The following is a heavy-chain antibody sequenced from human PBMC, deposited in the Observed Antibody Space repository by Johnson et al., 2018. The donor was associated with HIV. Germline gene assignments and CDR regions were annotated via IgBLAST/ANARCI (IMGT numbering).Heavy chain of an antibody. D-gene: IGHD3-3*01. CDR3: ARDRGVFWNNDYKGDAFDI. CDR1: GFTFDDYG. V-gene: IGHV3-20*04. J-gene: IGHJ3*02. CDR2: ISGSGGRT. Sequence: VQLVESGGGVVRPGGSLRLSCTASGFTFDDYGMSWVRQAPGKGLEWVSAISGSGGRTYHADSVKGRFTLSRDNSKNTLYLQMNSLRAEDTAVYYCARDRGVFWNNDYKGDAFDIWGQGTM.